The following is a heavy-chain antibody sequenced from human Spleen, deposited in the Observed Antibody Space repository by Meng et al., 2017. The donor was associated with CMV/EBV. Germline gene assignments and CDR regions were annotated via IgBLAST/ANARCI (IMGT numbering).Heavy chain of an antibody. V-gene: IGHV1-24*01. D-gene: IGHD1-7*01. CDR3: AIASGTGTTLRTSDAFDI. Sequence: ASVKVSCKVSGYTLTELSSHWVRQAPGKGLEWMGGFDPEDGETIYAQKFQGRVTMTEDTSTDTAYMELSSLRSEDTAVYYCAIASGTGTTLRTSDAFDIWGQGTMVTVSS. CDR1: GYTLTELS. J-gene: IGHJ3*02. CDR2: FDPEDGET.